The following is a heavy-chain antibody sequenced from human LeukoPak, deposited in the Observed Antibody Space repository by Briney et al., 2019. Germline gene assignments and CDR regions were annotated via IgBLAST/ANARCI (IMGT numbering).Heavy chain of an antibody. J-gene: IGHJ3*02. CDR2: IKQDGSEK. D-gene: IGHD3-9*01. Sequence: GGSLRLSCAASGFSFSSYWMSWVRQAPGKGLEWVANIKQDGSEKYYVDSVKGRFTMSRDSAKNSLYLQMDSLRDEDTAVYYCARYGQIAGCDIWGQGTMVTVSS. CDR3: ARYGQIAGCDI. CDR1: GFSFSSYW. V-gene: IGHV3-7*01.